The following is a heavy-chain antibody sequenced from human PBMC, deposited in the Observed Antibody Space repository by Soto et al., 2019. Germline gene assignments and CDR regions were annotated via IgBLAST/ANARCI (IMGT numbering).Heavy chain of an antibody. D-gene: IGHD2-21*02. CDR1: EFTLSKFA. Sequence: SLRLSCAASEFTLSKFAMHWVRQAPGKGLEWVAVISNDGRKIYYVDSVKGRFTISRDNSNNTLYLQMNSLRVDDTATYYCARANTAPFDFWGRGTLVTVSS. J-gene: IGHJ4*02. CDR2: ISNDGRKI. CDR3: ARANTAPFDF. V-gene: IGHV3-30*03.